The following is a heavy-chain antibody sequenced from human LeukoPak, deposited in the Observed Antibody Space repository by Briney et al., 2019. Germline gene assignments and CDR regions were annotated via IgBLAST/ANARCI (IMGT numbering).Heavy chain of an antibody. CDR3: ARLIDFWRAPRAFDI. V-gene: IGHV5-51*01. CDR2: IHPGDSDT. CDR1: GYSFTSYW. Sequence: GESLQISCKGSGYSFTSYWIGWVRPMPGKGLEWMGIIHPGDSDTRYSPSFQGQVTISADKSISTAYLQWSSLKASDTAMYYCARLIDFWRAPRAFDIWGQGTMVTVSS. D-gene: IGHD3-3*01. J-gene: IGHJ3*02.